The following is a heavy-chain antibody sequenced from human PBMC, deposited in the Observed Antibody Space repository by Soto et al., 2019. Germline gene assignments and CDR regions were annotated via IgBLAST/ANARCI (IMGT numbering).Heavy chain of an antibody. J-gene: IGHJ4*02. V-gene: IGHV4-59*01. Sequence: QVQLRESGPGLVKPSETLSLTCTVSGGSISSYYWSWIRQPPGKGLEWIGCFYYSGSTNYNPSLKSRVTISVDTSKKQFSLKLSSVTAADTAVYYCARGGWKLVDYWGQGTLVTVSS. CDR3: ARGGWKLVDY. CDR1: GGSISSYY. CDR2: FYYSGST. D-gene: IGHD6-19*01.